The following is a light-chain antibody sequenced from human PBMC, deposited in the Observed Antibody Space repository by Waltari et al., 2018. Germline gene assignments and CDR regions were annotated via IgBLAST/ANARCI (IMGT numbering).Light chain of an antibody. V-gene: IGLV2-14*01. J-gene: IGLJ2*01. CDR3: SSYTTSGTFV. CDR2: KVS. Sequence: QSALTQPASVSGSPGPSITIPCTGTISDVGAYNYVSRYQQHPGKAPKIMIYKVSNRPSGVSNRLSGSKSGNTASLTISGLQAEDEGDYYCSSYTTSGTFVFGGGTKLTVL. CDR1: ISDVGAYNY.